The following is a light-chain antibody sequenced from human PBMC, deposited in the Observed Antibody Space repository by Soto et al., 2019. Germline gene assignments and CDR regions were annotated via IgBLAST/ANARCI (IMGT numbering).Light chain of an antibody. Sequence: EITLTQSPGTLSLSPGERATLSCRASQSVSDYLAWYQQKAGQPPRVLICGASNRATDIPARFSGSGSGTDFTLTISRLEPEDSAVYYCQQRSKLPRTFGGGTRVESK. CDR1: QSVSDY. V-gene: IGKV3-11*01. CDR3: QQRSKLPRT. J-gene: IGKJ4*01. CDR2: GAS.